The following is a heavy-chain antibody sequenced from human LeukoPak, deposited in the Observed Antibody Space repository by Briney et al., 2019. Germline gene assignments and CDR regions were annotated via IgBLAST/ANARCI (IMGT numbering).Heavy chain of an antibody. CDR2: IYYSGST. CDR3: ARHAEPENTAMVKF. CDR1: GGSISSSSYY. D-gene: IGHD5-18*01. Sequence: PSETLSLTCTVSGGSISSSSYYWGWIRQPPGKGLEWIGSIYYSGSTYYNPSLKSRVTISVDTSKNRFSLILSSVTAADTAVYYCARHAEPENTAMVKFWGQGTLVTVSS. V-gene: IGHV4-39*01. J-gene: IGHJ4*02.